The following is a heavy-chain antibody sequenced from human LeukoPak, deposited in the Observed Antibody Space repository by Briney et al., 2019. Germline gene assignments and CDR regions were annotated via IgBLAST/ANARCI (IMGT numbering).Heavy chain of an antibody. J-gene: IGHJ3*02. Sequence: SDTLSLTCTVSGGSISGYYWSWIRQPPGKGLEWIGYIYYSGSTSYNPSLKSRVTISVDTSKNQFSLKLSSVTAADTAVYYCAREGARWEPSFSAFDIWGQGTMVIVSS. V-gene: IGHV4-59*01. CDR2: IYYSGST. D-gene: IGHD1-26*01. CDR3: AREGARWEPSFSAFDI. CDR1: GGSISGYY.